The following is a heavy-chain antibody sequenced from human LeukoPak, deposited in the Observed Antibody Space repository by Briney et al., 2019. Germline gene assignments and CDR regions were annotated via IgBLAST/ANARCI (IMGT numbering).Heavy chain of an antibody. CDR3: ARDVGGYLQHGVVDY. J-gene: IGHJ4*02. V-gene: IGHV3-30*01. CDR2: ISYDGSNK. Sequence: PGGSLRLSCAASGFTFSSYAMHWVRQAPGKGLEWVAVISYDGSNKYYADSVKGRLTISRDNSKNTLYLQMNSLRAEDTAVYYCARDVGGYLQHGVVDYWGQGTLVTVSS. CDR1: GFTFSSYA. D-gene: IGHD5-12*01.